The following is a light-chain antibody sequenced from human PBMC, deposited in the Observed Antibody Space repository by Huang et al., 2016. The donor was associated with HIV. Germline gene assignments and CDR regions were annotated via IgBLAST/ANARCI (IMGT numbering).Light chain of an antibody. CDR2: GAS. Sequence: DIQMTQSPSSLSASVGDRVTFTCRASEDITNSLAWYHQKPGKAPELLMYGASSLQGGVPARFSGRGSGTHFTLTSNDLQPGDVGVYYCQNYHRAPRTFGQGTKVEIK. J-gene: IGKJ1*01. CDR3: QNYHRAPRT. CDR1: EDITNS. V-gene: IGKV1-27*01.